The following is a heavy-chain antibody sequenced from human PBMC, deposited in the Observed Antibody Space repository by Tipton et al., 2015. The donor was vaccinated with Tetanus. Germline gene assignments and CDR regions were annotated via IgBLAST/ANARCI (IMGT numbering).Heavy chain of an antibody. Sequence: TLSLTCTVSGGSISSNYWSWIRQPAGKGLEWIGRIYTSGSTNYNPSLKSRVTMSLDTSKNQLSLKLSSVTAADTAVYYCARVRRGATTGLDYWGQGTLVTVSS. J-gene: IGHJ4*02. CDR2: IYTSGST. CDR3: ARVRRGATTGLDY. CDR1: GGSISSNY. D-gene: IGHD5-12*01. V-gene: IGHV4-4*07.